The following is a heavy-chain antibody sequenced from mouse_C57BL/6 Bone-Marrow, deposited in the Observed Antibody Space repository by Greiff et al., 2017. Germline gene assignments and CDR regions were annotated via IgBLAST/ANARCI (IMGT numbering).Heavy chain of an antibody. CDR3: ARAPNWDGIFDY. CDR1: GYTFTSYW. D-gene: IGHD4-1*02. J-gene: IGHJ2*01. V-gene: IGHV1-64*01. CDR2: IHPNSGST. Sequence: QVQLQQPGAELVKPGASVKLSCKASGYTFTSYWMHWVKQRPGQGLEWIGMIHPNSGSTNYNEKFKSKATLTVDKSSSTAYMQLSSLTSEDSSFYYCARAPNWDGIFDYWGQGTTLTVSS.